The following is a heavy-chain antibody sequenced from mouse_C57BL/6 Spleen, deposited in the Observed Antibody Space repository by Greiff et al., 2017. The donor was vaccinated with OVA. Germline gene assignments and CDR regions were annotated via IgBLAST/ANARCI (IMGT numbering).Heavy chain of an antibody. CDR3: ARTYYYGSKGFAY. Sequence: VQLQQSGPELVKPGASVKISCKASGYTFTDYYMNWVKQSHGKSLEWIGDINPNNGGTSYNQKFKGKATLTVDKSSSTAYMELRSLTSEDSAVYYCARTYYYGSKGFAYWGQGTLGTVSA. J-gene: IGHJ3*01. V-gene: IGHV1-26*01. CDR2: INPNNGGT. D-gene: IGHD1-1*01. CDR1: GYTFTDYY.